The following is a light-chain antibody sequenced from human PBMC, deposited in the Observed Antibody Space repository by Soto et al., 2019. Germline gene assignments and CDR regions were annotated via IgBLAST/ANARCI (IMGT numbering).Light chain of an antibody. J-gene: IGKJ1*01. Sequence: DIQMTQSPATLSASVGDRVTITCRASQSISSWLAWYQQKPGQAPKLLIYDAPSLESGVPSRFSGSGSGTEFTLTITPLQPDDLAGYSCQKYNSHPGTFGQGTKVDI. CDR1: QSISSW. CDR2: DAP. CDR3: QKYNSHPGT. V-gene: IGKV1-5*01.